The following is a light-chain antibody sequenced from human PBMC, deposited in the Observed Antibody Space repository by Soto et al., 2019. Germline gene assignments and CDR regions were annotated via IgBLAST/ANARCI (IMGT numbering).Light chain of an antibody. J-gene: IGLJ1*01. V-gene: IGLV2-14*01. CDR2: EVS. Sequence: QSVLTQPASVSGSPGQSITMSCTGTSNDVGGYNYVSWFQQHPGKAPKLLIFEVSNRPSGVSHRFSGSKSGNTASLTISGLQAEDEADCYCSSFTSTSTFAFGTGTKVTVL. CDR3: SSFTSTSTFA. CDR1: SNDVGGYNY.